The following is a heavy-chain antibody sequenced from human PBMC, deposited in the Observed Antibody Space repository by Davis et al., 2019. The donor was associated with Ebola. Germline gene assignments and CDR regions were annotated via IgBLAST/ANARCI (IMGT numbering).Heavy chain of an antibody. Sequence: AASVKVSCKASGYTFTSYGISWVRQAPGQGLEWMGWISAYNGNTNYAQKLQGRVTMTTDTSTSTAYMELRSLRSEDTAVYYCARDTRIAAAGYYFDYWGQGTLVTVSS. CDR2: ISAYNGNT. J-gene: IGHJ4*02. D-gene: IGHD6-13*01. CDR3: ARDTRIAAAGYYFDY. CDR1: GYTFTSYG. V-gene: IGHV1-18*01.